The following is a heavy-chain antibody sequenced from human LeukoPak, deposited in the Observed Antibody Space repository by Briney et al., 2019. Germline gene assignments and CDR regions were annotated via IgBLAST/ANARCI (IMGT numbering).Heavy chain of an antibody. CDR2: ISYDGSNK. Sequence: GGSLRLSCAASGFTFSSCGMHWVRQAPGKGLEWVAVISYDGSNKYYADSVKGRFTISRDNSKNTLYLQMNSLRAEDTAVYYCARGLNYGGIYNWFDPWGQGTLVTVSS. D-gene: IGHD4-23*01. V-gene: IGHV3-30*03. CDR1: GFTFSSCG. CDR3: ARGLNYGGIYNWFDP. J-gene: IGHJ5*02.